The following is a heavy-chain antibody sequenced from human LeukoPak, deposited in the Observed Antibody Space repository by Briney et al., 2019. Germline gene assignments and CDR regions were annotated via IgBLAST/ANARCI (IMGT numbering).Heavy chain of an antibody. V-gene: IGHV4-34*01. CDR1: GGSFSGYY. D-gene: IGHD6-13*01. CDR2: INHSGST. Sequence: SETLSLTCAVYGGSFSGYYWSRIRQPPGKGLEWIGEINHSGSTKYNPSLKSRVTISVDTSKNQFSLKLSSVTAADTAVYYCSRLKTRIAGPGKNWFDPWGQGTLVTVSS. CDR3: SRLKTRIAGPGKNWFDP. J-gene: IGHJ5*02.